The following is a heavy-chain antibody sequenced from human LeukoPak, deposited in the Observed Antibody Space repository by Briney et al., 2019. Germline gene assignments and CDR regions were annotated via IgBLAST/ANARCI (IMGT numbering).Heavy chain of an antibody. V-gene: IGHV3-66*01. CDR3: AKVLTMVRGAAHDY. CDR2: IYTGGST. CDR1: GFTVSSNY. D-gene: IGHD3-10*01. Sequence: PGGSLRLSCAVSGFTVSSNYMSWVRQAPGKGLEWVSVIYTGGSTYYTDSVKGRFTISRDNSENTLYLQMNSLRADDTAVYYCAKVLTMVRGAAHDYWGQGTLVTVSS. J-gene: IGHJ4*02.